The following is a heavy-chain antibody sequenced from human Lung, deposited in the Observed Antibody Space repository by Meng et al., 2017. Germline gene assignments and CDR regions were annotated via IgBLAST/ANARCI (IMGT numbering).Heavy chain of an antibody. V-gene: IGHV3-74*01. CDR1: GFTFSTHW. D-gene: IGHD4-17*01. Sequence: EVQRVESGGGLVQPGGSLRFAGAASGFTFSTHWMHWVRQAPGKGLEWVSRITGDGSSTIYADSVQGRFTMSRDNAKNTLSLQMNSLRAEDTAVYYCARGGVTTDDWGQGTLVTVSS. CDR3: ARGGVTTDD. CDR2: ITGDGSST. J-gene: IGHJ4*02.